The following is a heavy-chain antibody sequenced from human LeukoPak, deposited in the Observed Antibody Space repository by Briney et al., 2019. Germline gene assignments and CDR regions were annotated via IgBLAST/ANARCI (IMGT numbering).Heavy chain of an antibody. D-gene: IGHD5-18*01. CDR1: GFTFSSYS. CDR3: ARNYGDTAMVPHDY. J-gene: IGHJ4*02. V-gene: IGHV3-48*01. Sequence: PGGSLRLSCAASGFTFSSYSMNWVRQAPGKGLEWVSYISSSSSTIYYADSVKGRFTISRDNAKNSLCLQMNSLRAEDTAVYYCARNYGDTAMVPHDYWGQGTLVTVSS. CDR2: ISSSSSTI.